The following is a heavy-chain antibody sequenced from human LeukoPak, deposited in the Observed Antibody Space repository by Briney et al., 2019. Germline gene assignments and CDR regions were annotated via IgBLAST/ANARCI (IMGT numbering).Heavy chain of an antibody. D-gene: IGHD3-10*01. Sequence: SETLSLTCTVSGGSISSYYWSWIRQPPGKGLEWIGYIYYSGSTNYNPSLKSRVTISVDTSKNQFSLKLSSVTAADTAVYYCARHHALLWFGELLGSWFDPWGQGTLVTVSS. CDR1: GGSISSYY. V-gene: IGHV4-59*08. J-gene: IGHJ5*02. CDR3: ARHHALLWFGELLGSWFDP. CDR2: IYYSGST.